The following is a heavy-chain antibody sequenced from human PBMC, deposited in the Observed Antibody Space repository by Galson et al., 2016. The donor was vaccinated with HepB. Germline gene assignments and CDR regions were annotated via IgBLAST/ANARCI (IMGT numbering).Heavy chain of an antibody. V-gene: IGHV3-33*01. CDR3: ARDPVRYSGYDFGYFGH. CDR1: GFTFSTYG. J-gene: IGHJ1*01. D-gene: IGHD5-12*01. CDR2: IWYDGSNK. Sequence: SLRLSCAASGFTFSTYGMHWVRQARGKGLEWVAVIWYDGSNKHYADFVKGRFTISRDNSKNTLFLQMNSLGAEDTAIYYCARDPVRYSGYDFGYFGHWGQGTLVTVSS.